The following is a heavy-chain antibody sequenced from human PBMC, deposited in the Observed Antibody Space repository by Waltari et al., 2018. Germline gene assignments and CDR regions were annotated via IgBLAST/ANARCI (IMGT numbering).Heavy chain of an antibody. CDR2: INHSGST. Sequence: QVQLQQWGAGLLKPSETLSLTCAVYGGSFSGYYWSWIRQPPGKGLEWIGEINHSGSTNYNPSLKSRVTISVDTSKNQFSLKLSSVTAADTAVYYCARVGSSSWYVGLREYFDLWGRGTLVTVSS. D-gene: IGHD6-13*01. CDR3: ARVGSSSWYVGLREYFDL. J-gene: IGHJ2*01. CDR1: GGSFSGYY. V-gene: IGHV4-34*01.